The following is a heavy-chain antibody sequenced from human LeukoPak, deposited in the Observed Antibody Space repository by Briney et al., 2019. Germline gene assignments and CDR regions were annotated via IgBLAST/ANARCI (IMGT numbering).Heavy chain of an antibody. Sequence: GGSLRLSCAASGFTFTNYGMNWVCQAPGRGLEWVSYISSTTSSIYFADSVKGRFTISRDNAGNSLYRQMNSLRDEDTAVYFCARNPDGAYFDYWGQGALVTVSS. D-gene: IGHD3-10*01. CDR3: ARNPDGAYFDY. V-gene: IGHV3-48*02. CDR1: GFTFTNYG. J-gene: IGHJ4*02. CDR2: ISSTTSSI.